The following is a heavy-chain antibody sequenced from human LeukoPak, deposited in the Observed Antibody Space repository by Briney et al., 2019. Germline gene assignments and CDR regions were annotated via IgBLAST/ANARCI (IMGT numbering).Heavy chain of an antibody. CDR2: IYYSGST. D-gene: IGHD3-3*01. CDR3: AREGLIASSGPDAFDI. J-gene: IGHJ3*02. V-gene: IGHV4-30-4*01. CDR1: GGSISSGDYY. Sequence: ASQTLSLTCTVSGGSISSGDYYWSWIRQPPGKGLEWIGYIYYSGSTYYNPSLKSRVTISVDTSKNQFSLKLSSVTAADTAVYYCAREGLIASSGPDAFDIWGQGTMVTVSS.